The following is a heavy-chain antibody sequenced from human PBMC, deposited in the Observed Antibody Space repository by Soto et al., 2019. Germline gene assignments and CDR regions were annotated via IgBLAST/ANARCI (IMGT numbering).Heavy chain of an antibody. CDR2: ISDSGNSI. V-gene: IGHV3-48*03. CDR3: AREEINCGGDCFAL. CDR1: GFTLSSYE. J-gene: IGHJ4*02. D-gene: IGHD2-21*01. Sequence: GGSLRLSCAASGFTLSSYEMNWVRQAPGKGLEWISYISDSGNSIYYADSVRGRFTTSRDRNSLYLQMNSLRAEDTAVYFCAREEINCGGDCFALWGQGTLVTVSS.